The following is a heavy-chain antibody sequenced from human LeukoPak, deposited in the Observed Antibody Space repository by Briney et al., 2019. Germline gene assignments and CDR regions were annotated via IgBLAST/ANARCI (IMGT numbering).Heavy chain of an antibody. CDR1: GFNFGSYS. CDR3: ARKSASGNYPLDY. CDR2: MSADSATT. Sequence: GGSLRLSCEASGFNFGSYSMTWVRQAPGKGLEWVSVMSADSATTFYADSVKGRFTISRDNAKNTVFLQMSSLRAEDTALYYCARKSASGNYPLDYWGQGTLVTVSS. J-gene: IGHJ4*02. V-gene: IGHV3-23*01. D-gene: IGHD3-10*01.